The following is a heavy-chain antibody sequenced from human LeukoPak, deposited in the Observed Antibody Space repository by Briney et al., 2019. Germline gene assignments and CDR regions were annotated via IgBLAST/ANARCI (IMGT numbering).Heavy chain of an antibody. V-gene: IGHV3-21*01. D-gene: IGHD2-8*01. CDR2: ISTSSSYI. J-gene: IGHJ5*02. CDR3: ARGADGVSSNARGWFDP. Sequence: GGSLRLSCAASGFTFSSYWVSWVRQAPGEWLEWVSSISTSSSYIYYADSVRGRFTISRDNAKNSRYLQMNSLRAEDTAVYSCARGADGVSSNARGWFDPWGQGTLVTVSS. CDR1: GFTFSSYW.